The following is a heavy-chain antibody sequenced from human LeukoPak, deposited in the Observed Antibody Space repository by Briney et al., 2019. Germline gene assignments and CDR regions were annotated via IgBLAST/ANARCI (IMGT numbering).Heavy chain of an antibody. J-gene: IGHJ4*02. CDR1: GGSISNCY. V-gene: IGHV4-59*01. CDR3: ARNLIPEQLVLNF. D-gene: IGHD6-13*01. Sequence: SETLSLTCTVSGGSISNCYWNWIRQPPGKGLEWIGYIYYTGSTNYNPSLKSRVTMSVDTSKNQFSLNLKSVTPEDTAVYYCARNLIPEQLVLNFWGQGTLVTVSS. CDR2: IYYTGST.